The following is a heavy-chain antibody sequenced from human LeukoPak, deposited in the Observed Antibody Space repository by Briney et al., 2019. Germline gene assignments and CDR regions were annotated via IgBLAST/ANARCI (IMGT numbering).Heavy chain of an antibody. CDR3: ARIDSSLFDAFDI. Sequence: GESLKISCKGSGYSFTSYWIGWVRQMPGKGLEWMGIIYPADSDTRYSPSFQGQVTISADKSISTAYLQWSSLRASDTAMYYCARIDSSLFDAFDIWGQGTMVTVSS. CDR2: IYPADSDT. V-gene: IGHV5-51*01. J-gene: IGHJ3*02. D-gene: IGHD6-19*01. CDR1: GYSFTSYW.